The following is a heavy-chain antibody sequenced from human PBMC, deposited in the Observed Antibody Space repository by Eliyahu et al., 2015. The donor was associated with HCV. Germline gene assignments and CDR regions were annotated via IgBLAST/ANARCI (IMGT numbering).Heavy chain of an antibody. CDR3: TTGAPGGFDYYLDV. J-gene: IGHJ6*03. V-gene: IGHV3-15*01. CDR1: XFTFGXXW. Sequence: EVQLVESGGGLVKPGGSLXXSCAAXXFTFGXXWMGWVRQAQGKGXEWIGRIKRKTDGGTTDYAAPVKGRFTISRDDSKSTLYLQMNSLKTEDTAVYYCTTGAPGGFDYYLDVWGQGTTVTVSS. D-gene: IGHD3-10*01. CDR2: IKRKTDGGTT.